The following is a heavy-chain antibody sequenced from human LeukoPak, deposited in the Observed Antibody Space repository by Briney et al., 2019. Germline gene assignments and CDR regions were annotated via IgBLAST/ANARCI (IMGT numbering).Heavy chain of an antibody. J-gene: IGHJ4*02. D-gene: IGHD3-22*01. V-gene: IGHV4-34*01. CDR1: GTSFSDYY. CDR3: ARGGVYDSSAYLFDS. CDR2: IHHSGST. Sequence: PSETLSLTCSVYGTSFSDYYWTWIRQPPGKGLEWIGEIHHSGSTNSNPSLKNRVTISVDTSKNQFSLQMKSVTAADTAVYYCARGGVYDSSAYLFDSWGQGTLVTVSS.